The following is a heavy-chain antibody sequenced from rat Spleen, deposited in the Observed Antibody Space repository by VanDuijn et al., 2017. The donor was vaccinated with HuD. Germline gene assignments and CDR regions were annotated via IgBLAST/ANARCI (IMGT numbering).Heavy chain of an antibody. Sequence: EVQLVESGGGLVQPGRSLKLSCAASGFTFSDYYVAWVRQAPKKGLEWVASISYEGSSTYYGDSVKGRFSIFRDNAKSTLYLQMNSLRSEDTATYYCVRHGYTRYYFDYWGQGVMVTVSS. D-gene: IGHD1-9*01. J-gene: IGHJ2*01. CDR1: GFTFSDYY. CDR2: ISYEGSST. CDR3: VRHGYTRYYFDY. V-gene: IGHV5-22*01.